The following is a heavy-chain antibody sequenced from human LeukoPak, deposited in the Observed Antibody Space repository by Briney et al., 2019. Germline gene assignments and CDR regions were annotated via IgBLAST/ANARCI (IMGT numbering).Heavy chain of an antibody. Sequence: SETLSLTCAVSGGSISSGGYSWSWIRQPPGKGLEWIGYIYHSGSTYYNPSLKSRVTISVDRSKNQFSLKLSSVTAADTAVYYCARRGSSGYYIDYWGQGTLVTVSS. CDR2: IYHSGST. CDR3: ARRGSSGYYIDY. J-gene: IGHJ4*02. D-gene: IGHD3-22*01. CDR1: GGSISSGGYS. V-gene: IGHV4-30-2*01.